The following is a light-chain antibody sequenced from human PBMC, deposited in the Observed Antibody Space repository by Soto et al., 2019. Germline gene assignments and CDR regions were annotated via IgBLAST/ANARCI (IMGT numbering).Light chain of an antibody. V-gene: IGKV3-20*01. CDR1: QSVSSN. Sequence: EIVMTQSPATLSVSPGDRATLSCRASQSVSSNLAWYQQKPGQSTSLILYGASGRATGIPDRFSGSGSGTDFTLTISRLEPEDFALYYCQRYGSAPLITFGQGTRLEIK. CDR2: GAS. CDR3: QRYGSAPLIT. J-gene: IGKJ5*01.